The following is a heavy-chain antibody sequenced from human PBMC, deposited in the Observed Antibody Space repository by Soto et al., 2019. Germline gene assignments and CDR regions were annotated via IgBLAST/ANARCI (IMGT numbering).Heavy chain of an antibody. CDR2: INPSGGT. D-gene: IGHD6-6*01. CDR1: GGSFSTDY. J-gene: IGHJ4*02. Sequence: QVQLQQWGAGLLKPSETLSLTCAVYGGSFSTDYWSWIRQPPGKGLEWIGEINPSGGTNYNPSLKSRVTISVATSKNHFSLKFSSVTAADTAVYYCARVLAARASRDFDYWGQGTLVTVSS. CDR3: ARVLAARASRDFDY. V-gene: IGHV4-34*01.